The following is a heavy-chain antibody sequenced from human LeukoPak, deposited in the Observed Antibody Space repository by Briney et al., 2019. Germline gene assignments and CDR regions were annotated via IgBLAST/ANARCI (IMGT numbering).Heavy chain of an antibody. J-gene: IGHJ4*02. CDR3: ARVPHYGDFGY. Sequence: PSETLSLTCAVYGGSFSGYYWSWIRQPPGKGLEWIGEINHSGSTNYNPSLKSRVTISVDTSKNQFSLKLSSVTAADTAVYYCARVPHYGDFGYWGQGTLVTVSS. V-gene: IGHV4-34*01. CDR2: INHSGST. D-gene: IGHD4-17*01. CDR1: GGSFSGYY.